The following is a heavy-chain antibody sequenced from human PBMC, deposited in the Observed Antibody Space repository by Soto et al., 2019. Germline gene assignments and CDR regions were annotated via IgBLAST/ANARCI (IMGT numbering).Heavy chain of an antibody. J-gene: IGHJ3*02. V-gene: IGHV3-21*01. CDR1: GFTFSSYS. CDR2: ISSSSSYI. Sequence: EVQLVESGGGLVKPGGSLRLSCAASGFTFSSYSMNWVRQAPGKGLEWVSSISSSSSYIYYADSVKGRFTISRDNSKNSLYLQMNSLRAEDTAVYYCAREIPYYVGAFDIWGQGTMVTVSS. D-gene: IGHD1-26*01. CDR3: AREIPYYVGAFDI.